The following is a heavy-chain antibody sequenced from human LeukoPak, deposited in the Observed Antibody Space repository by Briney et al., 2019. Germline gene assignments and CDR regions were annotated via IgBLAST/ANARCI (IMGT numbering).Heavy chain of an antibody. D-gene: IGHD5-18*01. V-gene: IGHV3-74*01. J-gene: IGHJ5*02. Sequence: PGGSLRLSCVGPGFTYTDYWMHWFRHAPGKGPVWVSRINPDGTIIDYADSVKGRFSISRDNAKNLLYLQMNGLRADDTAVYYCAKDLSWNTADRWGQGILVTVSS. CDR1: GFTYTDYW. CDR3: AKDLSWNTADR. CDR2: INPDGTII.